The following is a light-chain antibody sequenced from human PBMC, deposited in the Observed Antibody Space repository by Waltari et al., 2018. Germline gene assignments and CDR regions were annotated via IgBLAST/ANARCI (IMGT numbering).Light chain of an antibody. CDR3: QAWDSGTVV. J-gene: IGLJ2*01. CDR1: NLRDKY. V-gene: IGLV3-1*01. Sequence: SYELTQAPSVSVSPGQPASITCSGDNLRDKYLNWYQHKPGQSPVLVTYQNSKRRSGIPERFSGSISRKTATLTISAAQAMDEADYYCQAWDSGTVVFGGGTKLTVL. CDR2: QNS.